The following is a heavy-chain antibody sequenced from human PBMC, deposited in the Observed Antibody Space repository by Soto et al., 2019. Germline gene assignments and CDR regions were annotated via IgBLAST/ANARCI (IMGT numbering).Heavy chain of an antibody. CDR1: GFTFDDYA. CDR3: AKDIYYDSSETGYFDY. V-gene: IGHV3-9*01. D-gene: IGHD3-22*01. CDR2: ISWNSGSI. J-gene: IGHJ4*02. Sequence: EVQLVESGGGLVQPGGSLRLSCAASGFTFDDYAMHWVRQAPGKGLEWVSGISWNSGSIGYADSVKGRFTISRDNAKNSLYLQMNSLRAEDTALYYCAKDIYYDSSETGYFDYWGQGTLVTVSS.